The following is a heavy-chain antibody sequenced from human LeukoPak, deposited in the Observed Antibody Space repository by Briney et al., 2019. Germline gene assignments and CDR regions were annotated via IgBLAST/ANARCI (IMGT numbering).Heavy chain of an antibody. CDR1: GFTLSSYN. D-gene: IGHD3-22*01. CDR2: IRNSGNTI. Sequence: GGSLRLSCAVSGFTLSSYNMNWVRQAPGKGLEWVSYIRNSGNTIYYADSVKGRFTISRDPAKNSLYLQMNSLRAEDTAVYYCARGESYYYDSSGERTPLDYWGQGTLVTVSS. J-gene: IGHJ4*02. V-gene: IGHV3-48*01. CDR3: ARGESYYYDSSGERTPLDY.